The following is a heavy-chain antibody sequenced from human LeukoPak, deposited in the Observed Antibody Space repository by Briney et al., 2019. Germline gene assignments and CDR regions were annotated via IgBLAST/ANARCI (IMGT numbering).Heavy chain of an antibody. CDR1: RFTFNNYA. V-gene: IGHV3-23*01. J-gene: IGHJ6*03. CDR3: AKASGAYYYYYMDV. Sequence: QSGGSLRLSCAASRFTFNNYAMSWVRQAPGKGLEWVSAISGNGGSTYYTDSVKGRFIISRDNSKNTLYLQMNSLRAEDTALYYCAKASGAYYYYYMDVWGKGTTVTVSS. D-gene: IGHD5-12*01. CDR2: ISGNGGST.